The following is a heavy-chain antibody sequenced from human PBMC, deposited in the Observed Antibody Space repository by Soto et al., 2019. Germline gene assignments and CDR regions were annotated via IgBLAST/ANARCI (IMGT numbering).Heavy chain of an antibody. CDR3: ARDRGTTVIADGFDL. D-gene: IGHD4-4*01. Sequence: QVQLVASGGGVVQPGRSLRLSCAASGFRFSSCDMHWVRQAPGKGLEWVTLISYDGSKKYTAESVKGRFTISRDNSQNTLYLQMNSLGAEDTAGYYGARDRGTTVIADGFDLWGQGTLVTVSP. CDR2: ISYDGSKK. J-gene: IGHJ4*02. V-gene: IGHV3-33*01. CDR1: GFRFSSCD.